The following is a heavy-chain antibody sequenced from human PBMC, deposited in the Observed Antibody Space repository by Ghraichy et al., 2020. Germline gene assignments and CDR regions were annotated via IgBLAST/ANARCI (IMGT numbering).Heavy chain of an antibody. J-gene: IGHJ4*02. CDR2: IKEDGSLK. Sequence: ETLSLTCAASGFSFSSHWMAWIRQAPGKGLEWVANIKEDGSLKFYGDSVEGRFTISRDNVKNSVYLQMTSLRADDTAVYYCARALGIADYWGQGTLVTVSS. V-gene: IGHV3-7*03. D-gene: IGHD1-14*01. CDR1: GFSFSSHW. CDR3: ARALGIADY.